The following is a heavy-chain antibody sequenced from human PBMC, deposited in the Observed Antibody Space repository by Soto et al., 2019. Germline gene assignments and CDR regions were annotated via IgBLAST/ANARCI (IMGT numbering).Heavy chain of an antibody. CDR2: IYYSGST. J-gene: IGHJ5*02. Sequence: PSGTLSLTCTVSGGSISSGEYYWSWIRQPPGKGLEWIGYIYYSGSTYYNPSLKSRVTISVDTSRNQFSLKLSSVTAADTAVYFCAREGGEYYDSSGYWHYWFDPWGQGTLVTVSS. CDR1: GGSISSGEYY. CDR3: AREGGEYYDSSGYWHYWFDP. V-gene: IGHV4-30-4*01. D-gene: IGHD3-22*01.